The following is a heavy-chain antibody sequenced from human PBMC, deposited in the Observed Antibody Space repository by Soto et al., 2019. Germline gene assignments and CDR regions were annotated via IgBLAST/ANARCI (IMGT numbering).Heavy chain of an antibody. CDR2: IWYDGSNK. V-gene: IGHV3-33*01. CDR1: GFTFSSYG. J-gene: IGHJ4*02. Sequence: QVQLVESGGGVVQPGRSLRLSCAASGFTFSSYGMHWVRQAPGKGLEWVAVIWYDGSNKYYADSVEGRFTISRDNSKNTLYLQMNSLRAEDTAVYYCARDVERDGTWYYFDYWGQGTLVTVSS. D-gene: IGHD2-8*01. CDR3: ARDVERDGTWYYFDY.